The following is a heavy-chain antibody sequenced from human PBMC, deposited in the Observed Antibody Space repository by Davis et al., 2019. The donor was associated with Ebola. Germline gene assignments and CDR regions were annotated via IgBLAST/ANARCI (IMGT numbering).Heavy chain of an antibody. CDR1: GFTFGDYA. CDR3: VKDSSNIWFDI. D-gene: IGHD2/OR15-2a*01. Sequence: GESLKISCTASGFTFGDYAMSWFRQAPGKGLEWVSTFGTGGDTYYADSVKGRFAISRDNSRGTLYLQMNSLRVEDSAIYYCVKDSSNIWFDIWGQGTLVTVSS. CDR2: FGTGGDT. V-gene: IGHV3-23*01. J-gene: IGHJ3*02.